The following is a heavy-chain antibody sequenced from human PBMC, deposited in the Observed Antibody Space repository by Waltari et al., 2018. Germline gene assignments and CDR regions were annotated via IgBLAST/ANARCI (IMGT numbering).Heavy chain of an antibody. CDR3: ARAGAYCGGDCYRRGVDY. V-gene: IGHV4-59*01. D-gene: IGHD2-21*01. CDR1: GGSISSYY. J-gene: IGHJ4*02. Sequence: QVQLQESGPGLVKPSETLSLTCTVSGGSISSYYWSWIRQPPGKGLGWIGYIYYSGGTNYNPSRKRRVTISVDTSKNQFSLKLSSVTDADTAVYYCARAGAYCGGDCYRRGVDYWGQGTLVTVSS. CDR2: IYYSGGT.